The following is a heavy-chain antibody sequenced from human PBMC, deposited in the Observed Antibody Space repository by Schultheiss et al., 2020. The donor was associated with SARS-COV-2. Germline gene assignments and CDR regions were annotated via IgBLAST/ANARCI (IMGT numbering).Heavy chain of an antibody. CDR2: ISAYNGNT. CDR1: GYTFTSYG. D-gene: IGHD2-2*01. Sequence: ASVKVSCKASGYTFTSYGISWVRQAPGQGLEWMGWISAYNGNTNYAQKLQGRVTMTTDTSTSTAYMELRSLRSDDTAVYYCAMIVVVPAAHIPYYYYGMDVWGQGTTVNVSS. V-gene: IGHV1-18*01. CDR3: AMIVVVPAAHIPYYYYGMDV. J-gene: IGHJ6*02.